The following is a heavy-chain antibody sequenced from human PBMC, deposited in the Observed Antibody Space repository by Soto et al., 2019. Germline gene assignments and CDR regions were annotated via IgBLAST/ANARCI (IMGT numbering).Heavy chain of an antibody. CDR2: MSSRSDYI. Sequence: GGSLRLSCAASGFIFSSYSMNWVRQAPGKGLEWISSMSSRSDYIYYADSLKGRFTISRDNAKNSLYLQMNSLRADDTAVYYCAREVDFGFDYWGQGTPVTVSS. J-gene: IGHJ4*02. CDR1: GFIFSSYS. D-gene: IGHD5-12*01. CDR3: AREVDFGFDY. V-gene: IGHV3-21*01.